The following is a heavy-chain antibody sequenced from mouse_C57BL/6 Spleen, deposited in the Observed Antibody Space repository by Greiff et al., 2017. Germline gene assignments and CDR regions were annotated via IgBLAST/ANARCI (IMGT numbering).Heavy chain of an antibody. D-gene: IGHD1-1*01. CDR1: GYTFTDYE. Sequence: QVQLQQSGAELVRPGASVTLSCKASGYTFTDYEMYWVKQTPVHGLEWIGAIDPETGGTAYNQKFKGKAILTADKSSSTAYMELRSLTSEDSAVYYCTREGAYYSSFDYWGQGTTLTVSS. J-gene: IGHJ2*01. V-gene: IGHV1-15*01. CDR3: TREGAYYSSFDY. CDR2: IDPETGGT.